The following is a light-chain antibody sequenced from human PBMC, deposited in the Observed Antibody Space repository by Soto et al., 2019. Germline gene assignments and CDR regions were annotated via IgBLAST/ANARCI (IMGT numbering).Light chain of an antibody. CDR2: SAS. Sequence: EKVMTQSPAALSVSPGERATLSCRASQSVSSNLAWYQQKPGQAPRLLIYSASTRATGIPARFSGSGSETDFTLTISGLQSEDFAVYYCQQYDNWPRTFGQGTKVEIK. J-gene: IGKJ1*01. CDR1: QSVSSN. V-gene: IGKV3-15*01. CDR3: QQYDNWPRT.